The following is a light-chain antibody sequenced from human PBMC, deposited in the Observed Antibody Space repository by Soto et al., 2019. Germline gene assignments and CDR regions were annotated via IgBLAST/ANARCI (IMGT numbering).Light chain of an antibody. V-gene: IGLV2-14*01. CDR2: DVS. CDR3: GSYTSSSTVV. J-gene: IGLJ2*01. CDR1: SSDVGGYNY. Sequence: QSALTQPASVSGSPGQSITISCTGTSSDVGGYNYVSWYQQHPGKAPKLMIYDVSNRPSGVSNPFSGSKSGNTASLTISGLQAEDEADYYFGSYTSSSTVVCGGGTKLTVL.